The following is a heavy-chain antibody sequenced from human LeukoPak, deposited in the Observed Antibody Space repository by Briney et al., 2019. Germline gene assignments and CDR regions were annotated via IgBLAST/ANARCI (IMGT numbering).Heavy chain of an antibody. D-gene: IGHD3-10*01. CDR1: GFTFSSYA. CDR3: AKDLWDSGSQAYFDY. CDR2: ISYDGSNK. V-gene: IGHV3-30-3*01. J-gene: IGHJ4*02. Sequence: GGSLRLSCAASGFTFSSYAMHWVRQAPGKGPEWVAVISYDGSNKYYADSVKGRFTISRDNSKNTLYLQMNSLRAEDTAVYYCAKDLWDSGSQAYFDYWGQGTLVTVSS.